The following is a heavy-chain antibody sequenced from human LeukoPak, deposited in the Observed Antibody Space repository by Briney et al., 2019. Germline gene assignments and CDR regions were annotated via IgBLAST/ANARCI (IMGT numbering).Heavy chain of an antibody. D-gene: IGHD3-10*01. CDR2: MHQSGTT. J-gene: IGHJ4*02. CDR3: ASADYYRLDF. CDR1: GFTFSNAW. V-gene: IGHV4-4*01. Sequence: PGGSLRLSCAASGFTFSNAWMNWVRQPPGKGLEWIGEMHQSGTTNYNPSLKSRVTMSVDKSKNQFTLKLSSVTAADTAVYFCASADYYRLDFWGQGTLVTVSS.